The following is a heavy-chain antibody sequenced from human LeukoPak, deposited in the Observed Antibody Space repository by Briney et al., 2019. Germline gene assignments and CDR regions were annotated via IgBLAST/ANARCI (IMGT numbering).Heavy chain of an antibody. Sequence: GGSLRLSCAASGFTFSNAWMNWVRQAPGKGLEWVAVISYDGSNKYYADSVKGRFTISRDNSKNTLYLQMSSLRAEDTAVYYCAKDFSSGWYRFNFDYWGQGTLVTVSS. V-gene: IGHV3-30*18. CDR3: AKDFSSGWYRFNFDY. D-gene: IGHD6-19*01. CDR1: GFTFSNAW. J-gene: IGHJ4*02. CDR2: ISYDGSNK.